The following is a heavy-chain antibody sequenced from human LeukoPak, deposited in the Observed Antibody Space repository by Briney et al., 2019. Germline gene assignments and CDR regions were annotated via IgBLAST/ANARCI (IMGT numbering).Heavy chain of an antibody. CDR1: GGTFSSYA. CDR2: IIPIFGTA. D-gene: IGHD5-24*01. CDR3: ARGNNYSLDY. Sequence: GASVKVSCKASGGTFSSYAISWVRQAPGQGLEWMGGIIPIFGTANYAQRFQGRVTITADESTSAAYMELSSLRSEDTAVYYCARGNNYSLDYWGQGTLVTVSS. J-gene: IGHJ4*02. V-gene: IGHV1-69*13.